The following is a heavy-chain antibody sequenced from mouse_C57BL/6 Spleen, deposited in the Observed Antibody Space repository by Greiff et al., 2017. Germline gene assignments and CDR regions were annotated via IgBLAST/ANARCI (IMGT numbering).Heavy chain of an antibody. CDR2: IYPGDGDT. V-gene: IGHV1-82*01. J-gene: IGHJ4*01. D-gene: IGHD1-1*01. CDR3: ARWGYYGSSYSMDY. Sequence: VQLQQSGPELVKPGASVKISCKASGYAFSSSWMNWVKQRPGKGLEWIGRIYPGDGDTNYNGKFKGKATLTADKSSSTAYRQLSSLTSEDAAVYFCARWGYYGSSYSMDYWGQGTSVTVSS. CDR1: GYAFSSSW.